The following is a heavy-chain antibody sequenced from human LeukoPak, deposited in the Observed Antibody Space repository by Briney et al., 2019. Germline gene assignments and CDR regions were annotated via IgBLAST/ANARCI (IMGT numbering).Heavy chain of an antibody. CDR3: ARDRVSGSYNY. J-gene: IGHJ4*02. CDR2: IKQDGSEK. V-gene: IGHV3-7*01. CDR1: GFTFSSYW. Sequence: GGSLRLSXAASGFTFSSYWMSWVRQAPGKGMEWVANIKQDGSEKYYVDSVKGRFTISRDNAKNSLYLQMNSLRAEDTAVYYCARDRVSGSYNYWGQGTLVTVSS. D-gene: IGHD1-26*01.